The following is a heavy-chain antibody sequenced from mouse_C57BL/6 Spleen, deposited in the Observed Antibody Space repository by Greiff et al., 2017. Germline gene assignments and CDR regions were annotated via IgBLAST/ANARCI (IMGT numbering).Heavy chain of an antibody. V-gene: IGHV5-4*01. J-gene: IGHJ2*01. CDR1: GFTFSSYA. CDR2: ISDGGSYT. CDR3: ARDISYYFDY. Sequence: DVKLVESGGGLVKPGGSLKLSCAASGFTFSSYAMSWVRQTPEKRLEWVATISDGGSYTYYPDNVKGRFTISRDNAKNNLYLQMSHLKSEDTAMYYCARDISYYFDYWGQGTTLTVSS.